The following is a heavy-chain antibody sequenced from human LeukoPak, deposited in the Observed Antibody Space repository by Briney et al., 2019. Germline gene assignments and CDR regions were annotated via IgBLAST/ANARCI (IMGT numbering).Heavy chain of an antibody. Sequence: PGGSLRLSCAASGFTFSSYSKNWVRQAPGKGLEWVSSISSSSSYIYYADSVKGRFTISRDNAKNSLYLQMNSLRAEDTAVYYCARAPLDNYDFWSGYYSYYFDYWGQGTLVTVSS. CDR2: ISSSSSYI. J-gene: IGHJ4*02. D-gene: IGHD3-3*01. CDR3: ARAPLDNYDFWSGYYSYYFDY. CDR1: GFTFSSYS. V-gene: IGHV3-21*01.